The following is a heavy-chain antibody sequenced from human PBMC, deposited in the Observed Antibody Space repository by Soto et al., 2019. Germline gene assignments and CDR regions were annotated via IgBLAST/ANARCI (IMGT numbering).Heavy chain of an antibody. Sequence: LTCAVYGGTFSGYYWSWIRQPPGKGLEWIGEINHSGSTNYNPSLKSRVTISVDTSKNQFSLKLSSVTAADTAVYYCARVKRSDTAMVSGYYYYGMDVWGQGTTVTVSS. J-gene: IGHJ6*02. CDR3: ARVKRSDTAMVSGYYYYGMDV. D-gene: IGHD5-18*01. V-gene: IGHV4-34*01. CDR1: GGTFSGYY. CDR2: INHSGST.